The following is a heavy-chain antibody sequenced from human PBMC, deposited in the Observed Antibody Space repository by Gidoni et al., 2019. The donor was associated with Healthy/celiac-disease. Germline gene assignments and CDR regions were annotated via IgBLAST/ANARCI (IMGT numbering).Heavy chain of an antibody. CDR3: AKGKFHDYYYYHMDV. CDR2: ISYDGSNN. Sequence: QVQLVEHGRGVVQPGRSLRPPWAASGFTFSSYGMHWDRQAPGKGLEWVAVISYDGSNNCYADSVKGRFTISRDNSKNTLYLQMNSLRAEDTAVYYCAKGKFHDYYYYHMDVWGKGTTVTVSS. CDR1: GFTFSSYG. V-gene: IGHV3-30*18. J-gene: IGHJ6*03.